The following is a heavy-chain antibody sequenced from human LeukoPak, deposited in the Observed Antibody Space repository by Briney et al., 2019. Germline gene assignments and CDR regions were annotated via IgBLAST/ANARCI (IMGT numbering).Heavy chain of an antibody. CDR1: GYTFTSYY. D-gene: IGHD2-8*01. CDR3: ARDMLAVPSNWFEP. J-gene: IGHJ5*02. Sequence: GASVTVSCKASGYTFTSYYTHWVRQAPGQGLEWMGVINPSGGGTSYAQKFQGRVTMTRDTSTSTVYMDLRSLRSEDTAVYFCARDMLAVPSNWFEPWGQGTLVTVSS. CDR2: INPSGGGT. V-gene: IGHV1-46*01.